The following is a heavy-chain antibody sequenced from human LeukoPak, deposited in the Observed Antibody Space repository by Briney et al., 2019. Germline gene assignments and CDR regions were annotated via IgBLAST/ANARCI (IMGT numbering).Heavy chain of an antibody. CDR3: ARQGGGVKGGYYDSSGYYSFDY. D-gene: IGHD3-22*01. V-gene: IGHV4-59*08. Sequence: PSETLSLTCTVSGGSISSYYWSWIRQPPGKGLEWIGYIYYSGGTNYNPSLKSRVTISVDTSKNQFSLKLSSVTAADTAVYYCARQGGGVKGGYYDSSGYYSFDYWGQGTLVTVSS. J-gene: IGHJ4*02. CDR2: IYYSGGT. CDR1: GGSISSYY.